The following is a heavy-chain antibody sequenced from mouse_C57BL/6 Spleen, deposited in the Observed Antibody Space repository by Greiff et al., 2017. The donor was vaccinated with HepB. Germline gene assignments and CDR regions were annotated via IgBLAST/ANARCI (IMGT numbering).Heavy chain of an antibody. D-gene: IGHD1-1*01. V-gene: IGHV1-54*01. J-gene: IGHJ3*01. CDR2: INPGSGGT. CDR3: ARPHYYGSDPFAY. Sequence: VQLQQSGAELVRPGTSVKVSCKASGYAFTNYLIEWVKQRPGQGLEWIGVINPGSGGTNYNEKFKGKATLTADKSSSTAYMQLSSLTSEDSAVYFCARPHYYGSDPFAYWGQGTLVTVSA. CDR1: GYAFTNYL.